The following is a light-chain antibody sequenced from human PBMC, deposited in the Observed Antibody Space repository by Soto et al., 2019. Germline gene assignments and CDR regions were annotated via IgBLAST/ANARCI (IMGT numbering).Light chain of an antibody. J-gene: IGKJ3*01. CDR1: QSVSSN. Sequence: EIVMTQSPATLSVSPGERATLSCRASQSVSSNLAWYQQKPGQAPRLLIYDASTRATDIPARFSGGGSGTEFTLTISSLQSEDFAVYYCQQYNNWPLTFGPGTKVDIK. CDR2: DAS. V-gene: IGKV3-15*01. CDR3: QQYNNWPLT.